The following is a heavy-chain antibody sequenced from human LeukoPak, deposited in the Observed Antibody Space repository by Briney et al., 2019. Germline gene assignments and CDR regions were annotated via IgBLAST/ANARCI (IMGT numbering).Heavy chain of an antibody. CDR2: INPNSGGT. V-gene: IGHV1-2*02. D-gene: IGHD3-10*01. J-gene: IGHJ6*03. CDR1: GYTFTGYY. CDR3: ARGPRSICGSGNFNYYYMDV. Sequence: ASVKISCKASGYTFTGYYMHWVRQAPGQGLEWMGWINPNSGGTNYAQKFQGRVTMTRDTSISTAYMELSRLRSDDTAVYYCARGPRSICGSGNFNYYYMDVWGKGTTVTVSS.